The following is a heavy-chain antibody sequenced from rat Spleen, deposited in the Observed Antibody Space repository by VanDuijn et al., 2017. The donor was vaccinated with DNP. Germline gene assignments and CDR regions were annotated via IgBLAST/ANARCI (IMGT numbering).Heavy chain of an antibody. CDR1: GFTFSNYY. CDR2: ISSGGEYA. Sequence: EVQLVESGGGLVQPGRSMKLSCAASGFTFSNYYMAWVRQAPTKGLEWVASISSGGEYAHYRDSVKGRFTISRDNGKSSLDLQMNSLKSADTATYYCARFHYMYTTVHYYAMDAWGQGTSVTVSS. V-gene: IGHV5-25*01. D-gene: IGHD1-6*01. CDR3: ARFHYMYTTVHYYAMDA. J-gene: IGHJ4*01.